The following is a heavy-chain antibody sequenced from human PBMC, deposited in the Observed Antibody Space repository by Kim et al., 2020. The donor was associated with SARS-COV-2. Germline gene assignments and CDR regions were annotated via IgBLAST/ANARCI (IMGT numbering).Heavy chain of an antibody. Sequence: GGSLRLSCAASGFTFTDAWMTWVRQAPGKGLEWVGRIKSKAYGGTADYAAPVKGRFTISRDDSKNTLYLQMNSLKTEDTAVYYCAQDEVETLFDPWGQGT. CDR1: GFTFTDAW. J-gene: IGHJ5*02. V-gene: IGHV3-15*01. D-gene: IGHD1-1*01. CDR3: AQDEVETLFDP. CDR2: IKSKAYGGTA.